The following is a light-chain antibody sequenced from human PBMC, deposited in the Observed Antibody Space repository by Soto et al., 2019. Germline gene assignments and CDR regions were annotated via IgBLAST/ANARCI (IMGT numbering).Light chain of an antibody. CDR1: NGDIGAHDY. V-gene: IGLV2-14*01. Sequence: QSALTQPASVSASPGQSITIFCTGTNGDIGAHDYVSWYQQHPGTAPKLLIYEVANRPSGVSDRFSGSKSGNTASLTISGLRAEDEADYYCSSYTSSTTLVVFGGGTQLTVL. J-gene: IGLJ2*01. CDR3: SSYTSSTTLVV. CDR2: EVA.